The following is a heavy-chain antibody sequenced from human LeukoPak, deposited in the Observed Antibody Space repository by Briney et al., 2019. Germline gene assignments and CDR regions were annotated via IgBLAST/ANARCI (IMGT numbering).Heavy chain of an antibody. J-gene: IGHJ6*03. V-gene: IGHV4-4*02. CDR3: ARGVATTPFYYYYYYMDV. CDR2: IYHSGST. Sequence: KPSGTLSLTCAVSGGSISSSNWWSWVRQPPGKGLEWIGEIYHSGSTNYNPSLKSRVTISVDKSKNQFSLKLSSVTAADTAVYYCARGVATTPFYYYYYYMDVWGKGTTVTVSS. CDR1: GGSISSSNW. D-gene: IGHD5-12*01.